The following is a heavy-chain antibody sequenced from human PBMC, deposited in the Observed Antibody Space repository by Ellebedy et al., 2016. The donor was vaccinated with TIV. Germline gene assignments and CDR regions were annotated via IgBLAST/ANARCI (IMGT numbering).Heavy chain of an antibody. J-gene: IGHJ4*02. CDR3: ARDLGGAAGY. CDR1: GFTFSSYG. CDR2: ISYDGSNK. Sequence: GESLKISXAASGFTFSSYGMHWVRQAPGKGLEWVAVISYDGSNKYYADSVKGRFTISRDNSKNTLYLQMNSLRAEDTAVYYCARDLGGAAGYWGQGTLVTVSS. V-gene: IGHV3-30*03. D-gene: IGHD3-16*01.